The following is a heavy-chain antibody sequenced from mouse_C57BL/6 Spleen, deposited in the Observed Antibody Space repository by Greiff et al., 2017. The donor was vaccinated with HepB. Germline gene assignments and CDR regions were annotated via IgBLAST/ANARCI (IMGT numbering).Heavy chain of an antibody. CDR3: ARDYYYDSSSHFDY. V-gene: IGHV5-17*01. D-gene: IGHD1-1*01. Sequence: EVMLVESGGGLVKPGGSLKLSCAASGFTFSDYGMHWVRQAPEQGLEWVAYISSGSSTIYYADTVKGRFTISRDNAKNTLFLQMTSLRSEDTAMYYCARDYYYDSSSHFDYWGQGTTLTVSS. J-gene: IGHJ2*01. CDR2: ISSGSSTI. CDR1: GFTFSDYG.